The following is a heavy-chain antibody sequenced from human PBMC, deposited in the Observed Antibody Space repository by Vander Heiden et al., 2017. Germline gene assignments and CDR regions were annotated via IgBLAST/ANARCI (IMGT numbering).Heavy chain of an antibody. V-gene: IGHV5-10-1*03. D-gene: IGHD3-3*01. J-gene: IGHJ2*01. Sequence: EVQLVPSGAEVKKPGESLKISCKGSGYTFRNYWINWVRQKPGKGLERLGRIDPSDSYTNYSLFCHGHVTISVDNSISTAYLQWGSLTESDSGMYFCAGLSAYYDGTDWHFDLWG. CDR2: IDPSDSYT. CDR1: GYTFRNYW. CDR3: AGLSAYYDGTDWHFDL.